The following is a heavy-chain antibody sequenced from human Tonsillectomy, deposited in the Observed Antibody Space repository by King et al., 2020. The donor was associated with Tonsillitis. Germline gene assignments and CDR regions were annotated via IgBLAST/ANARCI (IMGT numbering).Heavy chain of an antibody. CDR3: AREGEHDYGDSDFGYEVWYFDF. Sequence: VQLVESGGGLVKPGGSLRLSCAASGFTFSDYYMSWIRQAPGKGLEWGAYISSSNTYTNYAEYVKGRFTISRDNAKNSLYLQMNSLRDEDTAVYYCAREGEHDYGDSDFGYEVWYFDFWGRGTLVPVSS. V-gene: IGHV3-11*06. J-gene: IGHJ2*01. CDR1: GFTFSDYY. CDR2: ISSSNTYT. D-gene: IGHD4-17*01.